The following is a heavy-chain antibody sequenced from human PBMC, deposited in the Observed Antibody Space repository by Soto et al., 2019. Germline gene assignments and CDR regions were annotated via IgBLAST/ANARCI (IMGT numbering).Heavy chain of an antibody. D-gene: IGHD4-4*01. CDR1: GFTFSHYW. Sequence: GGSLRLSYAASGFTFSHYWMHWVRQAPGKGLVWVSRINNDGSGTSYADSVKGRFTISRDNAKNTLFLQMNGLRVDDTAVYYCTRDLYSASDYWGQGALVTVSS. J-gene: IGHJ4*02. CDR2: INNDGSGT. CDR3: TRDLYSASDY. V-gene: IGHV3-74*03.